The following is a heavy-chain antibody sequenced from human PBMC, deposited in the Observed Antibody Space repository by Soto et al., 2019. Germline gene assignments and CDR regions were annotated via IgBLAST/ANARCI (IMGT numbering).Heavy chain of an antibody. V-gene: IGHV1-18*01. CDR3: AKLAPCQSDNCYSRPLDY. CDR1: GYTFATSG. Sequence: QVQLLQSGAEVKKPGASVKVSCRASGYTFATSGIGWVRQAPGQGLEWMGWITPYNGNTNYAQDVQGRMTMTTDTSTGTAYMEMRGLRSDDTAVYYCAKLAPCQSDNCYSRPLDYWGQGTLVTVSS. J-gene: IGHJ4*02. D-gene: IGHD2-15*01. CDR2: ITPYNGNT.